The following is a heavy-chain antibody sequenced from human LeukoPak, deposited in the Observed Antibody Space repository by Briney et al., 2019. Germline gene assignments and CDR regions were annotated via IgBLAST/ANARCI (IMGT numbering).Heavy chain of an antibody. V-gene: IGHV4-4*07. Sequence: SETLSLTCTVSGGSISSYYWSWIRQPAGKGLEWIGRIYTSGSTNYNPSLKSRVTISVDTSKNQFSLKLSSVTAADTAVYYCARDRELLWFGSKGAFDIWGQGTMVTVSS. D-gene: IGHD3-10*01. CDR3: ARDRELLWFGSKGAFDI. J-gene: IGHJ3*02. CDR2: IYTSGST. CDR1: GGSISSYY.